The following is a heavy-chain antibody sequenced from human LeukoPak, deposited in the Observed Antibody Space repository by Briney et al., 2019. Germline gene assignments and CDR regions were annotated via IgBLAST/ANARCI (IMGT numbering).Heavy chain of an antibody. CDR2: ISAYNGNT. CDR1: GYTFTSYG. D-gene: IGHD3-9*01. CDR3: ATEGGPLRYFGWQIFPPI. Sequence: GASVKVSCKASGYTFTSYGISWVRQAPGQGLEWMGWISAYNGNTNYAQKLQGRVTMTTDTSTSTAYMDLRSLRSDDTAVYYCATEGGPLRYFGWQIFPPIWGQGTLVTVSS. J-gene: IGHJ4*02. V-gene: IGHV1-18*04.